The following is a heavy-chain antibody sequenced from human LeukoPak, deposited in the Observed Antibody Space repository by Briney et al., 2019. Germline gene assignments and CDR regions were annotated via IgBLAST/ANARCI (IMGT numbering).Heavy chain of an antibody. D-gene: IGHD2-15*01. Sequence: GASVKVSCKASGYTFTGYYMHWVRQAPGQGLEWMGWINPNSGGTNYAQKFQGRVTMTRDTSIGTAYMELSRLRSDDTAVYYCARVTGYCSGGSCYSALRAFDIWGQGTMVTVSS. V-gene: IGHV1-2*02. CDR1: GYTFTGYY. CDR3: ARVTGYCSGGSCYSALRAFDI. J-gene: IGHJ3*02. CDR2: INPNSGGT.